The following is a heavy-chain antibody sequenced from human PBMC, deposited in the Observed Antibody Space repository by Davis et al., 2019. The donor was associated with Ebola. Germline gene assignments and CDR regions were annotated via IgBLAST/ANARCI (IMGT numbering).Heavy chain of an antibody. J-gene: IGHJ4*02. CDR3: ARATQYYDFWSGYYTGGYFDY. V-gene: IGHV4-30-4*01. Sequence: MPSETLSLTCTVSGGSISSVDHFWSWIRQPPGKGLEWIGYIYHSGDTDYNPSLKGRATILIDTSKNQFSLKLSSVTAADTAVYYCARATQYYDFWSGYYTGGYFDYWGQGTLVTVSS. CDR2: IYHSGDT. D-gene: IGHD3-3*01. CDR1: GGSISSVDHF.